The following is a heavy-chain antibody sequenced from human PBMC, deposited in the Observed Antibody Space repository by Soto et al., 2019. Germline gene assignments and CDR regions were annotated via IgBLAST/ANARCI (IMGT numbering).Heavy chain of an antibody. Sequence: GGSLRLSCAASGFTFSSYWMSWVRQAPGKGLEWVANIKQDGSEKYYVDSVKGRFTISRDNAKNSLYLQMNSLRAEDTAVYYCARDPYCSSTSCHYYYYYYMDVWGKGTTVTVSS. CDR2: IKQDGSEK. D-gene: IGHD2-2*01. CDR3: ARDPYCSSTSCHYYYYYYMDV. CDR1: GFTFSSYW. J-gene: IGHJ6*03. V-gene: IGHV3-7*01.